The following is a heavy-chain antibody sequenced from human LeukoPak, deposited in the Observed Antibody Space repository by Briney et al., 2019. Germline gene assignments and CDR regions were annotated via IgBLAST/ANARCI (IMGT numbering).Heavy chain of an antibody. V-gene: IGHV3-30-3*01. CDR2: ISYDGSNK. D-gene: IGHD2-15*01. J-gene: IGHJ4*02. Sequence: GGSLRLSCAASGFTFSSYAMHWVRQAPGKGLEWVAVISYDGSNKYYADSVKGRFTISRDNSKNTLYLQMNSLRAEDTAVYCCASSPVCSGGSCPNDYWGRGTLVTVSS. CDR3: ASSPVCSGGSCPNDY. CDR1: GFTFSSYA.